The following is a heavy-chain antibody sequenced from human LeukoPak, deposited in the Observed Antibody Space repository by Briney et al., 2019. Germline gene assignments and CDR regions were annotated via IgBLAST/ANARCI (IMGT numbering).Heavy chain of an antibody. Sequence: ASVKVSSKASGYTFSTYGISWVRQAPGQGLEWMGWISTSNGDTKYAQKLQGRVTMTTDTSTSTAYMELRNLRSDDTAVYYCAREGLGELTLDYWGQGTLVTVSS. D-gene: IGHD3-16*01. CDR2: ISTSNGDT. CDR3: AREGLGELTLDY. CDR1: GYTFSTYG. J-gene: IGHJ4*02. V-gene: IGHV1-18*01.